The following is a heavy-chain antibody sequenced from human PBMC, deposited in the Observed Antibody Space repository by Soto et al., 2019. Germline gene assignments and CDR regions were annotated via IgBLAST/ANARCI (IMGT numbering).Heavy chain of an antibody. D-gene: IGHD6-19*01. V-gene: IGHV4-39*01. J-gene: IGHJ6*02. CDR2: IYYSGST. CDR3: ARSLPYLYSSCCFVHVDYYYYGMDV. CDR1: GGSISSSSYY. Sequence: SETLSLTCTVSGGSISSSSYYWGWIRQPPGKGLEWIGSIYYSGSTYYNPSLKSRVTISVDTSKNQFSLKLSSVTAADTAVYYCARSLPYLYSSCCFVHVDYYYYGMDVWGQGTTVTVSS.